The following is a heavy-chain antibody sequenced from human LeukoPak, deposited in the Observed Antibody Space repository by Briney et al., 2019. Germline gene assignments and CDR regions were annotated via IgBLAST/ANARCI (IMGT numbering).Heavy chain of an antibody. V-gene: IGHV4-34*01. CDR2: INHSGST. CDR3: ARGHYYYGSGEPHYYYMDV. D-gene: IGHD3-10*01. J-gene: IGHJ6*03. Sequence: PSETLSLTCAVYGGSFSGYYWSWIRQPPGKGLEWIGEINHSGSTNYNPSLKSRVTISVYTSKNQFSLKLSSVTAADTAVYYCARGHYYYGSGEPHYYYMDVWGKGTTVTVSS. CDR1: GGSFSGYY.